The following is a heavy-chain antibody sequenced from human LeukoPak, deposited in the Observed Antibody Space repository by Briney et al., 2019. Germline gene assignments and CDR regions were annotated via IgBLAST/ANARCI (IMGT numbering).Heavy chain of an antibody. D-gene: IGHD2-15*01. CDR2: IRYDGSNE. CDR1: GFTFSTYG. J-gene: IGHJ4*02. V-gene: IGHV3-30*02. Sequence: GGSLRLSCVASGFTFSTYGMHWVRQAPGKGLEWVAFIRYDGSNEYLDSVKGRFTISRDNSKNTLYLQMNSLKPEDTAVYYCASTCSGGSCYSFDYWGQGTLVTVSS. CDR3: ASTCSGGSCYSFDY.